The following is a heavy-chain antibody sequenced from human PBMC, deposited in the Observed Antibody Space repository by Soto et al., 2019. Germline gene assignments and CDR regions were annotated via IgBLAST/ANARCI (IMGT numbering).Heavy chain of an antibody. CDR3: AKAQYVDNYREFAS. Sequence: EEQLLESGGGLVQPGGSQRVSCVASRFTFRDYAMSWVRQAPGKGLAWVACISSSGAYTYYPDSVKGRFTISRDNPKNTLHLQMNSLRAEDTALYYCAKAQYVDNYREFASWGQGTLVTVSS. D-gene: IGHD4-4*01. V-gene: IGHV3-23*01. CDR2: ISSSGAYT. J-gene: IGHJ4*02. CDR1: RFTFRDYA.